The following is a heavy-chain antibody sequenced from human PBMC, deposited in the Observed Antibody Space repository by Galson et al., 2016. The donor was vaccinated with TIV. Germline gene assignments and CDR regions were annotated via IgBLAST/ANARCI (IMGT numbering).Heavy chain of an antibody. J-gene: IGHJ6*02. CDR2: MNPRRGNT. Sequence: SVKVSCKASGYTFTSYDIIWVRQAAGQGLEWMGWMNPRRGNTDYAQKFQGRVTMSMNTSKSTAYMKMSSLRSEDTAVYFCARPPTVIYPYYFGMDVWGQGTTVTVSS. D-gene: IGHD2/OR15-2a*01. CDR1: GYTFTSYD. CDR3: ARPPTVIYPYYFGMDV. V-gene: IGHV1-8*02.